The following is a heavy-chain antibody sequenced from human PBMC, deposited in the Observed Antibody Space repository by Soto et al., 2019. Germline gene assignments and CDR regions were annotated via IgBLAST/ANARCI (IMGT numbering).Heavy chain of an antibody. J-gene: IGHJ6*03. V-gene: IGHV4-59*08. CDR1: GGSISSYY. CDR3: ARQRHYDFWSGYPPAPSFYYMDV. CDR2: IYYSGST. D-gene: IGHD3-3*01. Sequence: PSETLSLTCTVSGGSISSYYWSWIRQPPGKGLEWIGYIYYSGSTNYNPSLKSRVTISVDTSKNQFSLKLSSVTAADTAVYYCARQRHYDFWSGYPPAPSFYYMDVWGKGTMVTAP.